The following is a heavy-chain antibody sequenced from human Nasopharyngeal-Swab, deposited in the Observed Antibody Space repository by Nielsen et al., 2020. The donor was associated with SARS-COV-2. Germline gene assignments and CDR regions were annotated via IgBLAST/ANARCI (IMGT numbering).Heavy chain of an antibody. CDR1: GGSISSSSYY. D-gene: IGHD3-10*01. Sequence: SETLSLTCTVSGGSISSSSYYWGWIRQPPGKGLEWIGSIYYSGSTYYNQSLKSRVTISVDTSKNQFSLKLSSVTAADTAVYYCARRGKIWFGDRSFDYWGQGTLVIVSS. V-gene: IGHV4-39*07. CDR2: IYYSGST. J-gene: IGHJ4*02. CDR3: ARRGKIWFGDRSFDY.